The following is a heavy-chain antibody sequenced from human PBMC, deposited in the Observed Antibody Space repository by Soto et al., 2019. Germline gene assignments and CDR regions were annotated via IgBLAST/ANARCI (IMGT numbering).Heavy chain of an antibody. V-gene: IGHV3-9*01. D-gene: IGHD3-10*01. CDR1: GFSFDDYA. CDR2: ISWNSGSV. CDR3: SKGTYYASGSYYFDY. J-gene: IGHJ4*02. Sequence: GGSLRLSCVGSGFSFDDYAMHWVRQAPGKGLEWVSSISWNSGSVGYADSVRGRFTISRDNAKNSLYPQMNSLRVEDTAFYFCSKGTYYASGSYYFDYWGQGSLVTVSS.